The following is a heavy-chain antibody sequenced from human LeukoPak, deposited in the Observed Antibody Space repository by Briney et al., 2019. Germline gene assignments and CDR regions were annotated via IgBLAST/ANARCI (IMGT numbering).Heavy chain of an antibody. J-gene: IGHJ4*02. CDR2: MNPNSGNT. CDR3: ARGRVSSWYPVAFDY. CDR1: GYTFTSYD. Sequence: ASVKVSRKASGYTFTSYDINWGRQAPGQGLEWMGWMNPNSGNTGYAQKFQGRVTRTRNSSISTAYMELSSLRSEDTAVYYCARGRVSSWYPVAFDYWGQGTLVTVSS. V-gene: IGHV1-8*01. D-gene: IGHD6-13*01.